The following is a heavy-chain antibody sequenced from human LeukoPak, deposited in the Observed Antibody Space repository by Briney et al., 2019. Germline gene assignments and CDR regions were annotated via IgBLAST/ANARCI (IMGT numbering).Heavy chain of an antibody. CDR1: GYTFRSYA. Sequence: ASVKVSCKASGYTFRSYALTWVRQAPGQGLEWMGWVSPYTGHTEYAQTFQGRVTMTADTSTTTSHLELRSPRSDDTAMYFCARESDYGGNYYYLDSWGQGTLVTVSS. D-gene: IGHD4-23*01. CDR2: VSPYTGHT. CDR3: ARESDYGGNYYYLDS. J-gene: IGHJ4*02. V-gene: IGHV1-18*04.